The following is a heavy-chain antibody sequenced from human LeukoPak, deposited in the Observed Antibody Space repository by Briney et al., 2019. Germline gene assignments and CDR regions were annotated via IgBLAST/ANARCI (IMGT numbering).Heavy chain of an antibody. J-gene: IGHJ5*02. CDR3: AVGGQLLFNWFDP. CDR2: IIPILGIA. Sequence: ASVKVSCKASGCTFSSYTISWVRQAPGQGLEWMGRIIPILGIANYAQKFQGRVTITADKSTSTAYMELSSLRSEDTAVYYCAVGGQLLFNWFDPWGQGTLVTVSS. D-gene: IGHD2-2*01. V-gene: IGHV1-69*02. CDR1: GCTFSSYT.